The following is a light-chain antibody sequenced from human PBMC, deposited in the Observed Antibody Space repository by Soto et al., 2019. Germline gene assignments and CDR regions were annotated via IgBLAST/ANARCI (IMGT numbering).Light chain of an antibody. J-gene: IGKJ2*01. V-gene: IGKV3-15*01. Sequence: IVMTQSPATLSVSPGDRVTLSCRASQSVSSDLAWYQQKPGQAPRLLIYGASTRATGVPARFSGSGSGTEFTLTISSLQSGDFAIYYCQQHNNWPPYTFGQGTKVDIK. CDR1: QSVSSD. CDR2: GAS. CDR3: QQHNNWPPYT.